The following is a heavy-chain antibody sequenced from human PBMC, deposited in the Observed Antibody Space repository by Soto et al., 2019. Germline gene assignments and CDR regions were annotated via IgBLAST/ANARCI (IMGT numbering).Heavy chain of an antibody. Sequence: PGGSLRLSCAASGFTFSTYGMHWVRQAPGKGLEWVAVIYYDGSNKYYADSVKGRFTISRDNSKDTLFLQMSGLRAEDTAVYYCARDPRPPRPTVTTVFHRYFDSWAQGPLGTV. J-gene: IGHJ4*02. CDR2: IYYDGSNK. V-gene: IGHV3-33*01. CDR1: GFTFSTYG. D-gene: IGHD4-17*01. CDR3: ARDPRPPRPTVTTVFHRYFDS.